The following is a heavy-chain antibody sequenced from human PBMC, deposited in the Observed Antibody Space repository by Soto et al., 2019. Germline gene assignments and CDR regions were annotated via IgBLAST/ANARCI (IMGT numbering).Heavy chain of an antibody. J-gene: IGHJ1*01. D-gene: IGHD7-27*01. V-gene: IGHV4-61*01. Sequence: SETLSLTCSVSGFSISFGNYYWTWIRQPPGKGLELIGYIYKSGSTQYNPSLKSRVSISVDVSKNQFSLKLSSVTAADTAVYYCARNGDIWGQGTLVTVSS. CDR2: IYKSGST. CDR3: ARNGDI. CDR1: GFSISFGNYY.